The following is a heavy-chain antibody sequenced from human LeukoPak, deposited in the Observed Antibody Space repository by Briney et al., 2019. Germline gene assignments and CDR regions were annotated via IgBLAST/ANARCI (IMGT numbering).Heavy chain of an antibody. CDR1: GFTFSRYA. CDR2: VSGNGGST. Sequence: GGSLRLSCSASGFTFSRYAMYWVRQAPGKGLEYVSAVSGNGGSTYYADSVQGRFTISRDNSKNTLYLQMSSLRAEDTAVYYCVKAVYYGSGSYPLFDRWGQGTLVTVSS. V-gene: IGHV3-64D*06. J-gene: IGHJ5*02. CDR3: VKAVYYGSGSYPLFDR. D-gene: IGHD3-10*01.